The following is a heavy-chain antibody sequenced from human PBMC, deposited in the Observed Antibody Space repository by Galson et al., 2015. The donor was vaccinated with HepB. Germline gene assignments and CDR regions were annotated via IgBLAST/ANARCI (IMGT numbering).Heavy chain of an antibody. V-gene: IGHV3-48*02. CDR1: GFTFSSYS. CDR3: ARSAECGGDCYSVNYFDY. D-gene: IGHD2-21*02. CDR2: ISSSSSTI. J-gene: IGHJ4*02. Sequence: SLRLSCAASGFTFSSYSMNWVRQAPGKGLEWVSYISSSSSTIYYADSVKGRFTISRDNAKNSLYLQMNSLRDEDTAVYYCARSAECGGDCYSVNYFDYWGQGTLVTVSS.